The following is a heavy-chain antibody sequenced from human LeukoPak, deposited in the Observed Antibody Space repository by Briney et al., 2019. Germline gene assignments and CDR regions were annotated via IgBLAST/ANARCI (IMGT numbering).Heavy chain of an antibody. D-gene: IGHD4-23*01. V-gene: IGHV4-59*01. CDR1: GGSISSYY. J-gene: IGHJ4*02. CDR3: AREGNGYGGTLDY. CDR2: IYYSGGT. Sequence: KPSETLSLTCTVSGGSISSYYWSWIRQPPGKGLEWIGYIYYSGGTNYNPSLKSRVTISVDTSKNQFSLKLSSVTAADTAVYYCAREGNGYGGTLDYWGQGTLVTVSS.